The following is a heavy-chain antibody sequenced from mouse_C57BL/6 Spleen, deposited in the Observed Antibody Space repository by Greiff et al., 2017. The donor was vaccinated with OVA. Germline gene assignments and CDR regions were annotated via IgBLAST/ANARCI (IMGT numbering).Heavy chain of an antibody. V-gene: IGHV1-18*01. CDR3: ARMVVTEGFDY. CDR2: INPYNGGT. CDR1: GYTFTDYN. Sequence: DVQLQESGPELVKPGASVKIPCKASGYTFTDYNMDWVKQSHGKSLEWIGAINPYNGGTIYNQKFKGKATFTVDKATITAYMELRSLTSEDTAVYYCARMVVTEGFDYWGQGTTLTVSS. D-gene: IGHD1-1*02. J-gene: IGHJ2*01.